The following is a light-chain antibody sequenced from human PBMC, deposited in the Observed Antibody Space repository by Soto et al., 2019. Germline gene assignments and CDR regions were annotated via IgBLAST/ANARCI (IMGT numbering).Light chain of an antibody. CDR3: CSYAGDTTFFV. CDR1: SSDVGSYYP. J-gene: IGLJ1*01. V-gene: IGLV2-23*02. CDR2: EVN. Sequence: HSALTQPASVSGFPRQSITISCTGTSSDVGSYYPVSWFQQHPGKAPKLIIYEVNKRPSGVSDRFSGSKSGNTASLTISGLQAADQAEYYCCSYAGDTTFFVFGTGTKVTVL.